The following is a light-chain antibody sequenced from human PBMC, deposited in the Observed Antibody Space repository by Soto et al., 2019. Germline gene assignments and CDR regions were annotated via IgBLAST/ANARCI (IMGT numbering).Light chain of an antibody. V-gene: IGKV1-5*03. CDR2: KAS. J-gene: IGKJ2*01. Sequence: DIQMTQSPSTLAASVGDRVTITCRASQSISTWLAWYQQKPGKAPKVLIYKASSLESGVPPRFSCDRSGTEFTLTISSLQPGDFATYNCQQYDSYPYTFGQGTKVDIK. CDR3: QQYDSYPYT. CDR1: QSISTW.